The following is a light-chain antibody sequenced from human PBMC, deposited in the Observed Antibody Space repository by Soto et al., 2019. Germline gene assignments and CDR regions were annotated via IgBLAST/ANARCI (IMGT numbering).Light chain of an antibody. CDR2: EDF. CDR1: SSDVAFYNH. V-gene: IGLV2-23*01. Sequence: QSALTQPASVSGSPGQSITISCTGTSSDVAFYNHVSWYQQHPGKAPKLLIYEDFKRPSGVSNRFSASKSGNTASLTISGLQAEDEADYYCCSYAGRSSLVFGGGTKVTVL. J-gene: IGLJ2*01. CDR3: CSYAGRSSLV.